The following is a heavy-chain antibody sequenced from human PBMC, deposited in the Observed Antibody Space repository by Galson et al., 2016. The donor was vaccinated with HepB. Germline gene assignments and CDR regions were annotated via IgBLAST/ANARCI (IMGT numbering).Heavy chain of an antibody. CDR3: ASGAANDKVDWFDP. CDR1: GFSFSSYA. CDR2: IVGTGDST. J-gene: IGHJ5*02. D-gene: IGHD3-22*01. Sequence: SLRLSCAASGFSFSSYAISWVRQAPGKGLEWVSSIVGTGDSTNYADSVKGRFTISRDNSKNTLYLQMNNLRAEDTALYYCASGAANDKVDWFDPWGQGTLVSVSS. V-gene: IGHV3-23*01.